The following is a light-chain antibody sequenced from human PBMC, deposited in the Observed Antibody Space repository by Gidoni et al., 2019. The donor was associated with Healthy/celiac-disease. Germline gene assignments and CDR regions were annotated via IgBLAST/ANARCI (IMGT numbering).Light chain of an antibody. CDR3: QQYYSFPWT. J-gene: IGKJ1*01. Sequence: VIWMTQSPSLLSASTGDRVTISCRMSQRISSYLAWYQQKPGKAPELLIYAASTLQSGVPSMFSGSGSGTDFTLTISCLQSEDFATYYCQQYYSFPWTFGQXTKVEIK. CDR1: QRISSY. V-gene: IGKV1D-8*01. CDR2: AAS.